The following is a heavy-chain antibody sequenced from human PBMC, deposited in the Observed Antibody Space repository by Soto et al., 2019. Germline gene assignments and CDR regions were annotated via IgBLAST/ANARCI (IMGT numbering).Heavy chain of an antibody. V-gene: IGHV3-43*01. Sequence: GSLRLSCEASGFKFDDYMMHWVRQAPGKGLEWISLISWDGGSIDYADSIKGRFTVSRDNSKTSLYLHMHSLTSDDTAFYFCAKEGNCGSSLVSWGQGTLVTVSS. CDR1: GFKFDDYM. D-gene: IGHD2-15*01. J-gene: IGHJ4*02. CDR3: AKEGNCGSSLVS. CDR2: ISWDGGSI.